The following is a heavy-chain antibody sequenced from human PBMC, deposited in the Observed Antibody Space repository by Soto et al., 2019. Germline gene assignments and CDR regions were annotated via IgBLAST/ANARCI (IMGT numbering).Heavy chain of an antibody. CDR1: GGSISSGGYY. CDR3: ARGTWVRSAFDI. V-gene: IGHV4-31*03. J-gene: IGHJ3*02. Sequence: SETLSLTCTVSGGSISSGGYYWSWIRQHPGKGLEWIGYIYYSGSTYYNPSLKSRVTISVDTSKNQFSLKLSSVTAADTAVYYCARGTWVRSAFDIWGQGTMVTVSS. D-gene: IGHD3-10*01. CDR2: IYYSGST.